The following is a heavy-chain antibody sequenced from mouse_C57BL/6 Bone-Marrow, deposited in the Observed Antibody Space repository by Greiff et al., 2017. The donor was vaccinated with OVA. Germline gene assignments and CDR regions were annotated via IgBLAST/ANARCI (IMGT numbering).Heavy chain of an antibody. CDR3: ARGRRGSTPAWFAY. V-gene: IGHV5-12*01. CDR1: GFTFSDYY. Sequence: DVKLVESGGGLVQPGGSLKLSCAASGFTFSDYYMYWVRPTPEKRLEWVAYISNGGGSTYYPDTVKGRFTISRDNAKNTLYLQMSRLKSEDTAMYYCARGRRGSTPAWFAYWGQGTLVTVSA. CDR2: ISNGGGST. J-gene: IGHJ3*01. D-gene: IGHD1-1*01.